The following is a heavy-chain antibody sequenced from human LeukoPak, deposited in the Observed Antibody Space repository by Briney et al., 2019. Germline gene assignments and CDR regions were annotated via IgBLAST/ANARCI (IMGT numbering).Heavy chain of an antibody. D-gene: IGHD1-26*01. Sequence: PSESLSPTCTVSGGSIASGGHYWSWIRQHPEKGLEWIGYIYHSGSTFYNPSLKSRVTISVDTSENQFSLKVKSVTAADTAVYYCARDAGEYVGGTAGHFYDLWGQGTLVTVSS. CDR3: ARDAGEYVGGTAGHFYDL. V-gene: IGHV4-31*03. J-gene: IGHJ5*02. CDR2: IYHSGST. CDR1: GGSIASGGHY.